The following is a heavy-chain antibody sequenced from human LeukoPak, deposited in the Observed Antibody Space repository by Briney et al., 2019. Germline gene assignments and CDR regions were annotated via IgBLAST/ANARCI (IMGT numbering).Heavy chain of an antibody. CDR2: IYSGGST. CDR3: AKGGYSYGYFDY. CDR1: GFTVSSNY. J-gene: IGHJ4*02. V-gene: IGHV3-53*01. D-gene: IGHD5-18*01. Sequence: GGSLRLSCAASGFTVSSNYMSWVRQAPGKRLEWVSVIYSGGSTYYADSVKGRFTIPRDNSENTLYLQMNSLRAEDSAVYYCAKGGYSYGYFDYWGQGILVTVSS.